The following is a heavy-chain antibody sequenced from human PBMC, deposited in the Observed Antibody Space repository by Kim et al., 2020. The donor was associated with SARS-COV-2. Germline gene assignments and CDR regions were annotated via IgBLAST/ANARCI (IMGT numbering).Heavy chain of an antibody. Sequence: SVKVSCKASGGTFSSYAISWVRQAPGQGLEWMGGIIPIFGTANYAQKFQGRVTITADESTSTAYMELSSLRSEDTAVYYCARPGLDSSGYYYSFGYWGQGTLISVCS. CDR2: IIPIFGTA. V-gene: IGHV1-69*13. CDR3: ARPGLDSSGYYYSFGY. D-gene: IGHD3-22*01. CDR1: GGTFSSYA. J-gene: IGHJ4*02.